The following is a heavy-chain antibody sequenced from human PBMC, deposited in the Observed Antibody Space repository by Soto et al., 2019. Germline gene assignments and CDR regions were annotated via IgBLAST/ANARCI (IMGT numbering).Heavy chain of an antibody. D-gene: IGHD6-19*01. CDR3: ARGVASSGWYGEDCAY. CDR2: IIPIFGTA. CDR1: GGTCISYA. V-gene: IGHV1-69*19. J-gene: IGHJ4*02. Sequence: QVQLVQSGAEVKKPGSSVKVSCKASGGTCISYAISWVRQAPGPGLEWMGGIIPIFGTANYAQKFHGSVTIPADESTTGVYKELSSLRSEETAVYYCARGVASSGWYGEDCAYWGQGTLVTVSS.